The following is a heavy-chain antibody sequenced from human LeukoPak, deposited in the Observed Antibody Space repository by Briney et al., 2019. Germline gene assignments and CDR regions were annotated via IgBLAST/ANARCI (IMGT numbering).Heavy chain of an antibody. Sequence: SETLSLTCTVSGGSISSYYWSWIRQPAGKGLEWIGRIYTSGSTNYNPSLKSRVTMSVDTSKYQFSLKLSSVTAADTAVYYCARDRAYCGGDCPYAFDIWGQGTMVTVSS. CDR2: IYTSGST. D-gene: IGHD2-21*02. V-gene: IGHV4-4*07. CDR3: ARDRAYCGGDCPYAFDI. J-gene: IGHJ3*02. CDR1: GGSISSYY.